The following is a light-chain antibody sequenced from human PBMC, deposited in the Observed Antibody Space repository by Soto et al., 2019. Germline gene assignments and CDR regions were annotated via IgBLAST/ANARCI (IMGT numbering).Light chain of an antibody. V-gene: IGLV1-51*01. CDR1: NSNVGRND. Sequence: QSVLTQPPSVSAAPGQTVTISCSGSNSNVGRNDVSWYQHLPGTAPKLLIYDTNKRPSVIPDRFSGSRSGTSATLVVTGLQTGDEADYYCGTWDTSLSAVVFGGGPKVTVL. CDR2: DTN. CDR3: GTWDTSLSAVV. J-gene: IGLJ2*01.